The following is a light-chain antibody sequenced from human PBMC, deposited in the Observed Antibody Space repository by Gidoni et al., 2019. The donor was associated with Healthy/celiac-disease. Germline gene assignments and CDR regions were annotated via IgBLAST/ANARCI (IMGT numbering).Light chain of an antibody. CDR1: QSVLYSSNNKNY. J-gene: IGKJ2*01. V-gene: IGKV4-1*01. Sequence: IVMTQSPDSLSLSLGERATITCKSSQSVLYSSNNKNYLAWYQQKPGQPPKLLIYWASTRESGVPDRFSGSGSGTDFTLTISSLQAEDVAVYYCQQYYSTPYTFGQGTKLEIK. CDR2: WAS. CDR3: QQYYSTPYT.